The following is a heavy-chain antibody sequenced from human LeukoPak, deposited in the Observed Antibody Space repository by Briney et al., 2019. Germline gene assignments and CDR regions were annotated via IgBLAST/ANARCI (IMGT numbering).Heavy chain of an antibody. Sequence: ASVKVSCKASGFTFTSYGISWVRQAPGQGLEWMGWISGYNENTNYAQKLQGRVTMTTDTSTSTAHMELRSLRSDDTAVDYCAKNMRLLRGALDYWGQGTLVTVSS. CDR3: AKNMRLLRGALDY. D-gene: IGHD3-10*01. CDR2: ISGYNENT. CDR1: GFTFTSYG. J-gene: IGHJ4*02. V-gene: IGHV1-18*01.